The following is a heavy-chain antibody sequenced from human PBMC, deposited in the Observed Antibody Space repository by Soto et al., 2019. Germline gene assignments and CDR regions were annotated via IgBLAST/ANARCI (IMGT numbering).Heavy chain of an antibody. CDR2: ITPFNGNT. CDR1: GYTFTYLY. CDR3: ATGDFPLDY. Sequence: SVKVSCKASGYTFTYLYLHWVRQAPGQALEWMGWITPFNGNTNYAQKFQDRVTITRDRSMSTAYMELSSLRSEDTAMYYCATGDFPLDYWGQGTLVTVSS. D-gene: IGHD2-21*01. J-gene: IGHJ4*02. V-gene: IGHV1-45*02.